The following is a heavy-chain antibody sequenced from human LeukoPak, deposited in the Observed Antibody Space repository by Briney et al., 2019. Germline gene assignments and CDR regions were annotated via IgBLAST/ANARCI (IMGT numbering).Heavy chain of an antibody. J-gene: IGHJ4*02. CDR3: AKGGGDTSLYYFDY. Sequence: PGGSLRLSCAASGFTFSSYWMHWVRQAPGKGLVWVSRINSDGSSTSYADSVKGRFTISRDNSKNTVYLEMNSLRTEDTAIYYCAKGGGDTSLYYFDYWGQGALVTVPS. D-gene: IGHD3-10*01. CDR2: INSDGSST. V-gene: IGHV3-74*01. CDR1: GFTFSSYW.